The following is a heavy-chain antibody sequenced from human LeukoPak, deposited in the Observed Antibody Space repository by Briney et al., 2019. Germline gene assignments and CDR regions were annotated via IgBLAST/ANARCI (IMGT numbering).Heavy chain of an antibody. CDR1: GFTFSSYS. J-gene: IGHJ1*01. D-gene: IGHD5-18*01. Sequence: GGSLRLSCAASGFTFSSYSMNWVRQAPGKGLEWVSSISSSSSYIYYADSVKGQFTISRDNAKNSLYLQMNSLRAEDTAVYYCARGFVEIQLWTPGDFQHWGQGTLVTVSS. CDR3: ARGFVEIQLWTPGDFQH. CDR2: ISSSSSYI. V-gene: IGHV3-21*01.